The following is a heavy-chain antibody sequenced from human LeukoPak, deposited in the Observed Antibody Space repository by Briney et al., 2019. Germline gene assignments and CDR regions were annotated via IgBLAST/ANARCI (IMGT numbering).Heavy chain of an antibody. D-gene: IGHD5-18*01. Sequence: LGESMKICCKDSGYSFTSYWICWVRQMAGKGLEWMGIIYPGDSDTRYSPSFQCQVTISADKSSNTAYLQWSSLKTSDTATYYCARRGEAMDSFDYWGQGTLVTVSS. CDR3: ARRGEAMDSFDY. CDR1: GYSFTSYW. J-gene: IGHJ4*02. CDR2: IYPGDSDT. V-gene: IGHV5-51*01.